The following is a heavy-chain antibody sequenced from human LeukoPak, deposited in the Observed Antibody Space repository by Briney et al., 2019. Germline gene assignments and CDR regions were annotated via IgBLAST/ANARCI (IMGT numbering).Heavy chain of an antibody. Sequence: GGSLRLSCAASGFTFSSYEMNWVRQAPGKGLEWVSYISSSGSTIYYADSVKGRFTISRDNAKNSLYLQMNSLRAEDTAVYYCARDSTPDYDSSGYYSDAFDIWGQGTMVTVSS. V-gene: IGHV3-48*03. D-gene: IGHD3-22*01. CDR1: GFTFSSYE. J-gene: IGHJ3*02. CDR3: ARDSTPDYDSSGYYSDAFDI. CDR2: ISSSGSTI.